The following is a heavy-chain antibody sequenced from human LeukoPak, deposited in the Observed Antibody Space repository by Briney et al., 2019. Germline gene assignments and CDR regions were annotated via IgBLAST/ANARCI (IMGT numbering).Heavy chain of an antibody. V-gene: IGHV1-46*01. CDR3: ARDPRKGPFDY. Sequence: GASVKVSCKASGYTYTSYYEHWVRQAPGQGLEWMGIINPSLGSTSYAQKFQGRVTMTWDVSTSTVYMELSNLGSEDTAVYYCARDPRKGPFDYWGQGTLVTVSS. CDR2: INPSLGST. CDR1: GYTYTSYY. J-gene: IGHJ4*02.